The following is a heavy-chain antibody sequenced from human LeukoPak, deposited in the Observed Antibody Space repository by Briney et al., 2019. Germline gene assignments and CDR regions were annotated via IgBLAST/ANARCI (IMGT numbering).Heavy chain of an antibody. V-gene: IGHV3-30*18. CDR3: AKIACSSTSCYRNYYYNMDV. CDR1: GFTFSNYG. CDR2: ISYDESSK. J-gene: IGHJ6*02. Sequence: GRSLRLSCAASGFTFSNYGMLWVRQAPGKGLEGVTFISYDESSKYYADYVKGRFTISRDNSKNTLYLQMNSLSAEDTDVYYCAKIACSSTSCYRNYYYNMDVWGQGTTVTVSS. D-gene: IGHD2-2*02.